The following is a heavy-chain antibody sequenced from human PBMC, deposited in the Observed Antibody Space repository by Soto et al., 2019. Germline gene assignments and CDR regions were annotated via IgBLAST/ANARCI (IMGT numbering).Heavy chain of an antibody. D-gene: IGHD2-21*02. Sequence: TSVKVSCKASGYTFTSYGISWVRQAPGQRLEWMGWISAYNGNTNYAQKLQGRVTMTTDTSTSTAYMELRSLRSDDTAVYYCARVYHCGGDCYLYYYYGMDVWGQGTTVTVSS. CDR1: GYTFTSYG. CDR3: ARVYHCGGDCYLYYYYGMDV. J-gene: IGHJ6*02. CDR2: ISAYNGNT. V-gene: IGHV1-18*01.